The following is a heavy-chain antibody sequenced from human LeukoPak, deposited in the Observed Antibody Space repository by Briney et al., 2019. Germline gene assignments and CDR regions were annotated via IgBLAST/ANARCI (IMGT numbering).Heavy chain of an antibody. J-gene: IGHJ4*02. Sequence: GGSLRLSCAASGFTFSSYAMSWVRQAPGKGLEWVSAISGSGGSTYYADSVKGRFTISRDNSKNTLYLQMNSLRAEDTAVYYCAKDQGIQLWPQYFDYWGQGTLVTVSS. CDR2: ISGSGGST. CDR3: AKDQGIQLWPQYFDY. V-gene: IGHV3-23*01. D-gene: IGHD5-18*01. CDR1: GFTFSSYA.